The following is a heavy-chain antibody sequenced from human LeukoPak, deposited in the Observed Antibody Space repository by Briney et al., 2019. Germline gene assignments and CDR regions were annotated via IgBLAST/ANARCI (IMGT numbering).Heavy chain of an antibody. J-gene: IGHJ4*02. CDR1: GGSISSGDYY. D-gene: IGHD5-18*01. CDR2: IYLSGST. CDR3: ARETGGGDSYGV. V-gene: IGHV4-31*03. Sequence: SETLSLTCTVPGGSISSGDYYWSWIRQHPGKGLEWIGYIYLSGSTYYNPSLKSRVIISLDTSKNQFSLKLSSVTPADTAVYYCARETGGGDSYGVWGQGTLVTVSS.